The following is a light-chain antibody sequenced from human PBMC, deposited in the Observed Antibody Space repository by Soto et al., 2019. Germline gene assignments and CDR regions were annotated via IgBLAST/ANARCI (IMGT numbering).Light chain of an antibody. CDR2: EVS. CDR1: RSDVGGYNY. V-gene: IGLV2-14*01. J-gene: IGLJ3*02. CDR3: SSYTSSSTRV. Sequence: QSALTQPASVSGSPGQSITISCTGTRSDVGGYNYVSWYQQHPGKAPKLMIYEVSNRPSGVSNRFSGAKSGNTAALTIAGLQAEDEADYSCSSYTSSSTRVFGGGTTVTVL.